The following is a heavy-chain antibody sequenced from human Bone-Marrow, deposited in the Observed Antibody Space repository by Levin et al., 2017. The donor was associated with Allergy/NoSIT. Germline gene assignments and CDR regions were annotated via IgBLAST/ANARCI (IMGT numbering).Heavy chain of an antibody. J-gene: IGHJ5*02. D-gene: IGHD3-10*01. V-gene: IGHV3-23*01. CDR1: GFTFSSYA. CDR2: ISGSGGST. Sequence: GGSLRLSCAASGFTFSSYAMSWVRQAPGKGLEWVSAISGSGGSTYYADSVKGRFTISRDNSKNTLYLQMNSLRAEDTAVYYCAKGKNYYGSGSFHWFDPWGQGTLVTVSS. CDR3: AKGKNYYGSGSFHWFDP.